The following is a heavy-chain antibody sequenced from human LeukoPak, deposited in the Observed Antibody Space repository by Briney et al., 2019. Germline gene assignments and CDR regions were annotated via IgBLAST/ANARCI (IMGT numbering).Heavy chain of an antibody. CDR3: ARGLRGYSYGYPRYYYYMDV. CDR2: INHSGST. J-gene: IGHJ6*03. D-gene: IGHD5-18*01. Sequence: SETLSLTCAVYGGSFSGYYWSWLRQPPGKGLEWIGEINHSGSTNYNPSLKSRVTISVDTSKNQFSLKLSSVTAADTAVYYCARGLRGYSYGYPRYYYYMDVWGKGTTVTVSS. CDR1: GGSFSGYY. V-gene: IGHV4-34*01.